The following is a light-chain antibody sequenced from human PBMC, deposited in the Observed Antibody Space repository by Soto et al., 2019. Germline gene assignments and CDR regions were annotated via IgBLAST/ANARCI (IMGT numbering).Light chain of an antibody. V-gene: IGLV1-47*01. Sequence: QSVLTQPPSASGTPGQRVTISCSGSSSNIGSHYVYWYQQLPGTAPKLLIYKNNQRPSGVPDRFSGSKSGTSASLAISGLRSEDEADYYCAAWGDRLSGHVVFGGGTKLTVL. CDR3: AAWGDRLSGHVV. J-gene: IGLJ2*01. CDR2: KNN. CDR1: SSNIGSHY.